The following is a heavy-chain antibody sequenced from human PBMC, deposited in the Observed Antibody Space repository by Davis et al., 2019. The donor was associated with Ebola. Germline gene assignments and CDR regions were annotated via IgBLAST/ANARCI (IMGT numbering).Heavy chain of an antibody. V-gene: IGHV3-23*01. J-gene: IGHJ3*02. CDR1: GFTFTTYA. D-gene: IGHD1-26*01. CDR2: ISSGVGVP. CDR3: AKDTSNIWFDI. Sequence: GESLKISCAASGFTFTTYAMMWVRQAPGKGLEWVSSISSGVGVPYYADSVKGRLSVSRDNSKNTLYLQMNSLRVEDTAIYYCAKDTSNIWFDIWGQGTNVTVSS.